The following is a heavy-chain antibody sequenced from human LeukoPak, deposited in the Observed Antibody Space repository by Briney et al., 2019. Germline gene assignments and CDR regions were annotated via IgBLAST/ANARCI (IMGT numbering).Heavy chain of an antibody. CDR1: DDSMTRGGYY. CDR3: ARAVDYRNYFDY. V-gene: IGHV4-31*03. D-gene: IGHD4-11*01. J-gene: IGHJ4*02. Sequence: SQTLSLTCTVSDDSMTRGGYYWSWVRQHPGKGLEWIGFIYHSGTTFYNPSLEGRAAISVDTSQNQFSLKLTSVTAADTAVYYCARAVDYRNYFDYWGQGTQVTVSS. CDR2: IYHSGTT.